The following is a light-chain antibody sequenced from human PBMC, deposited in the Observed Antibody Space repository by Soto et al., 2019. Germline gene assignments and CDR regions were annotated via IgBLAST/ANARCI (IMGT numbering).Light chain of an antibody. CDR3: SSDTSGSTLV. CDR1: STDVGGYTY. J-gene: IGLJ3*02. V-gene: IGLV2-14*03. CDR2: EVS. Sequence: QSALTQPASVSGSPGQSITISCTGSSTDVGGYTYVSWYQQFPGKPPKLMIYEVSNRPSGVSNRFSGSKSGNTASLTISGLQAEDEADYYCSSDTSGSTLVFGGGTKVTLL.